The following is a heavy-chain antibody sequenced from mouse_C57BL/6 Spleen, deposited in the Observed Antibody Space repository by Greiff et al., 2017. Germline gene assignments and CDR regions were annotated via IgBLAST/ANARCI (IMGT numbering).Heavy chain of an antibody. D-gene: IGHD1-1*01. Sequence: VQLQQPGAELVRPGSSVKLSCKASGYTFTSYWMDWVKQRPGQGLEWIGNIYPSDSETHYNQKFKDKATLTVDKSSSTAYMQLSSLTSEDSAVYYCARKGYGSSPTWGQGTTLTVSS. CDR3: ARKGYGSSPT. CDR2: IYPSDSET. CDR1: GYTFTSYW. J-gene: IGHJ2*01. V-gene: IGHV1-61*01.